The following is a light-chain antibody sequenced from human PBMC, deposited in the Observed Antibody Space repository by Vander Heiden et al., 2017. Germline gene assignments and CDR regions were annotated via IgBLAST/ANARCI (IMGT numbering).Light chain of an antibody. Sequence: QSALTQPPSASGSPGQSVTISCPGTGSDVGGYNYVSWYQQHPGNSRRLLVYEGKRRPAVVPGRFSGSKSGNTASLTVSGLGREEEAEYYGRSDAGSNNVVFGGGTKLTVL. CDR3: RSDAGSNNVV. CDR1: GSDVGGYNY. V-gene: IGLV2-8*01. J-gene: IGLJ2*01. CDR2: EGK.